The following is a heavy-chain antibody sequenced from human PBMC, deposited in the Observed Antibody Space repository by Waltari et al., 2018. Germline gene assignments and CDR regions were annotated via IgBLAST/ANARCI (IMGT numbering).Heavy chain of an antibody. CDR3: AKDVVGYTWDEGVDTIDV. CDR2: LYSAGAT. J-gene: IGHJ3*01. V-gene: IGHV3-53*01. CDR1: GFSVSSSF. D-gene: IGHD3-3*01. Sequence: EIELVESGGGLSPSGGSLKLSCAASGFSVSSSFMTWVRRAPGKGLECVAILYSAGATYYSQSVRGRFLIARDNSKNILYLPMDDLTAEDTAVYYCAKDVVGYTWDEGVDTIDVWGQGAEVVVSS.